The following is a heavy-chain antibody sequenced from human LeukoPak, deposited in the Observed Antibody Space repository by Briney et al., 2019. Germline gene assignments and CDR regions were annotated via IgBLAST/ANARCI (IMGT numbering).Heavy chain of an antibody. Sequence: GSLRLSCAAAGFTFSSYGMHWVRQAPGKGLEWVAVIWSDGSSKHYADSVKGRFTISRYNSKNTLYLQMNSRRAEDTAVYYCARGQPPSYYDMDVWGQGTTVSVSS. V-gene: IGHV3-33*01. CDR2: IWSDGSSK. J-gene: IGHJ6*02. D-gene: IGHD6-13*01. CDR3: ARGQPPSYYDMDV. CDR1: GFTFSSYG.